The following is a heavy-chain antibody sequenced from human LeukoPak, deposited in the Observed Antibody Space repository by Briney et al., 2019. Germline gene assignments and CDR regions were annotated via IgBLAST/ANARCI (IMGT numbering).Heavy chain of an antibody. D-gene: IGHD3-22*01. CDR2: IIPIFGTA. J-gene: IGHJ3*02. V-gene: IGHV1-69*05. Sequence: GASVKVSCKASGGTFISYAISWVRQAPGQGLEWMGGIIPIFGTANYAQKFQGRVTITTDGSTSTAYMYLSSLRSRDTPVFYCARGWYYYDSSGPDAFDIWGQGEMGTVSS. CDR1: GGTFISYA. CDR3: ARGWYYYDSSGPDAFDI.